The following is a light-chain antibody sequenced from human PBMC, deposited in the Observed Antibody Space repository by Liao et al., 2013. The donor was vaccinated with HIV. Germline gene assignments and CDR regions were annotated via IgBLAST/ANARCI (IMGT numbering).Light chain of an antibody. CDR3: QAWDNSKGV. CDR1: KLGDKY. J-gene: IGLJ2*01. Sequence: SYELTQAPSVSVSPGQTATITCSGDKLGDKYACWYQQKPGQSPVLVIYQDTKRPSGIPVRFSGSNSGNTASLTISGTQALDEADYYCQAWDNSKGVFGGGTKLTVL. CDR2: QDT. V-gene: IGLV3-1*01.